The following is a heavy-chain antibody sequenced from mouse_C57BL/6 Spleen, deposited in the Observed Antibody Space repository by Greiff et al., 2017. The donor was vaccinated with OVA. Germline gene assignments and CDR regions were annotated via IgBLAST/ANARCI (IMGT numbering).Heavy chain of an antibody. CDR3: ATTVVARGVYYAMDY. D-gene: IGHD1-1*01. J-gene: IGHJ4*01. CDR1: GYTFTSYW. V-gene: IGHV1-64*01. Sequence: QVQLQQPGAELVKPGASVKLSCKASGYTFTSYWMHWVKQRPGQGLEWIGMIHPNSGSTNYNEKFKSKATLTVDKSSSTAYMQLSSLTSEDSAVYYCATTVVARGVYYAMDYWGQGTSVTVSS. CDR2: IHPNSGST.